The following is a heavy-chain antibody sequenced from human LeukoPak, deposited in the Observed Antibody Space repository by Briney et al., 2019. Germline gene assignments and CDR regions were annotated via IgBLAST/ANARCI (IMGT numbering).Heavy chain of an antibody. CDR2: IYYSGST. V-gene: IGHV4-38-2*01. J-gene: IGHJ5*02. D-gene: IGHD6-6*01. CDR3: ARPSWYSSSSGGSYWFDP. Sequence: PSETLSLTCAVSGYSISSGYYWGWVRQPPGKGLEWIGSIYYSGSTYYNPSLKSRVTISVDTSKNQFSLKLSSVTAADTAVYYCARPSWYSSSSGGSYWFDPWGQGTLVTVSS. CDR1: GYSISSGYY.